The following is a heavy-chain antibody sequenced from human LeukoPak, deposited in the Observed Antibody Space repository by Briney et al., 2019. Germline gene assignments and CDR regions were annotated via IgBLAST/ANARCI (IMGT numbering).Heavy chain of an antibody. CDR2: INPSGGST. D-gene: IGHD5-18*01. Sequence: ASVKVSCKASGYTFTGYYIHWVRQAPGQGLEWMGIINPSGGSTSYAQKFQGRVTMTRDTSTSTVYMELSSLRSEDTAVYYCARPRGPRIHLQNYYYGMDVWGQGTTVTVSS. CDR3: ARPRGPRIHLQNYYYGMDV. V-gene: IGHV1-46*01. CDR1: GYTFTGYY. J-gene: IGHJ6*02.